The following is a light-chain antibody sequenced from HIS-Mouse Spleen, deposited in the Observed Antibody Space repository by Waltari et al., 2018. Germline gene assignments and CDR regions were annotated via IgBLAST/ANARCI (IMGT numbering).Light chain of an antibody. CDR3: HQSSSLPGT. Sequence: EIVMTQSPDSQSVTLKEKVTITCRASQSIGSSLHWYQQKPDQSPKLLIKYDSQCFSGVPARFSGSGSGTDFTLTISSLEAEDAATYYCHQSSSLPGTFGQGTKVEIK. V-gene: IGKV6-21*01. CDR1: QSIGSS. J-gene: IGKJ1*01. CDR2: YDS.